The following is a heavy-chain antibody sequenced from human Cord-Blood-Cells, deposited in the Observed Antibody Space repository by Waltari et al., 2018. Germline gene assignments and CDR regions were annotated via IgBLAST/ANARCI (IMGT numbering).Heavy chain of an antibody. V-gene: IGHV2-5*02. J-gene: IGHJ2*01. CDR2: IYWDDDK. CDR1: GFPLSTSGVG. D-gene: IGHD6-6*01. CDR3: AHRSSIAARPHWYFDL. Sequence: QITLKESGPTLVKPPPPLTLTCTSSGFPLSTSGVGVGWIRQPPGKALEWLALIYWDDDKRYSPSLKSRLTITKDTSKNQVVRTMTNMDPVETATYYGAHRSSIAARPHWYFDLWGRGTLVTVSS.